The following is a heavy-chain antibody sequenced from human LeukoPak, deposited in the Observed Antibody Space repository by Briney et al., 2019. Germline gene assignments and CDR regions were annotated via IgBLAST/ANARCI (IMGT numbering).Heavy chain of an antibody. V-gene: IGHV4-61*01. D-gene: IGHD5-18*01. Sequence: SPSETLSLTCTVSGGSVSSGSYYWSWIRQPPGKGLEWIGYIYYSGGTKYNPSLKSRVTISVDTSKNQFSLKLSSVTAADTAVYYCARHEGYSYGSDFDYWGQGTLVTVSS. J-gene: IGHJ4*02. CDR2: IYYSGGT. CDR1: GGSVSSGSYY. CDR3: ARHEGYSYGSDFDY.